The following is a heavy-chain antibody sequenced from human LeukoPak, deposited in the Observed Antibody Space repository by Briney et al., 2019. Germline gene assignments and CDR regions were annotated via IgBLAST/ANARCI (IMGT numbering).Heavy chain of an antibody. D-gene: IGHD3-3*01. J-gene: IGHJ4*02. CDR1: GFTFSTYG. Sequence: PGGSLRLSCAASGFTFSTYGMHWVRQAPGKGLEWVAVISYDGSNKYYADSVKGRFTISRDNSKNTLYLQMNSLRPDDTAVYYCTSLPSITIFGVVDYWGQGTLVTVSS. CDR3: TSLPSITIFGVVDY. CDR2: ISYDGSNK. V-gene: IGHV3-30*03.